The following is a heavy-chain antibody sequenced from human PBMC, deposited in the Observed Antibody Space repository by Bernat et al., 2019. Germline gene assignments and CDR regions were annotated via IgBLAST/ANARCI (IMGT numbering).Heavy chain of an antibody. CDR1: GFTFSSYG. D-gene: IGHD6-19*01. J-gene: IGHJ4*02. Sequence: QVQLVESGGGVVQPGRSLRLSCAASGFTFSSYGMHWVRQAPGKGLEWVAVISYVGSNKYYADSLKGRLTISRDNSKNKLYLHMNSLRAEDTAVYYCARPGYCSGWRYYFDYWGQGTLVTVSS. CDR3: ARPGYCSGWRYYFDY. CDR2: ISYVGSNK. V-gene: IGHV3-30*03.